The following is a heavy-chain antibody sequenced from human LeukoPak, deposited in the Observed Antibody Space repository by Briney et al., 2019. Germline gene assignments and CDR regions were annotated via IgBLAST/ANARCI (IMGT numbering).Heavy chain of an antibody. CDR3: ARDCHYYDSSGYYHPDYYYYYGMDV. Sequence: GGSLRLSCAASGFTFSSYWMSWVPQAPGKGLEWVANIKQDGSEKYYVDSVKGRFTISRDNAKNSLYLQMNSLRAEDTAVYYCARDCHYYDSSGYYHPDYYYYYGMDVWGQGTTVTVSS. V-gene: IGHV3-7*01. J-gene: IGHJ6*02. CDR2: IKQDGSEK. CDR1: GFTFSSYW. D-gene: IGHD3-22*01.